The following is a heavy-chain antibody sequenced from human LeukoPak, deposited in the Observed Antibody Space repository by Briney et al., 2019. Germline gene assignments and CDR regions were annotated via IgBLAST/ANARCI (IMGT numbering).Heavy chain of an antibody. Sequence: GGSLRLSCAASGFTFSSYGMHWVRQAPGKGLEWVAVISYDGSNKYYADSVKGRFTISRDNSKNTLYLQMNSLRAEDTAVYYCAKDRTQKSITMTVVVTSDAFDIWGQGTMVTVSS. CDR2: ISYDGSNK. J-gene: IGHJ3*02. CDR1: GFTFSSYG. CDR3: AKDRTQKSITMTVVVTSDAFDI. V-gene: IGHV3-30*18. D-gene: IGHD3-22*01.